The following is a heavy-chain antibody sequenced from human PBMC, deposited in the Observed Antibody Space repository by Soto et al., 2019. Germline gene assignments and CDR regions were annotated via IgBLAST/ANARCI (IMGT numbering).Heavy chain of an antibody. CDR1: GGSFSGYY. J-gene: IGHJ5*02. CDR3: ARGSLTYYDFWSRTFDP. CDR2: INHSGST. V-gene: IGHV4-34*01. D-gene: IGHD3-3*01. Sequence: PSETLSLTCAVYGGSFSGYYWSWIRQPPGKGLEWIGEINHSGSTNYNPSLKSRVTISVDTSKNQFSLKLSSVTAADTAVYYCARGSLTYYDFWSRTFDPWGKGTRVTVSS.